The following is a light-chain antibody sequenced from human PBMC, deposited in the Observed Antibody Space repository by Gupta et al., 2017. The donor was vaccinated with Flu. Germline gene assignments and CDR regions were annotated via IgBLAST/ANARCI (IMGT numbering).Light chain of an antibody. CDR1: QSLVYKNGITY. Sequence: DVVMTQSPLSLPVTLGQPASISCRSSQSLVYKNGITYLNWFQQRPGQSPRRLIYEGSNRDSGVPDRFSGSGSGTDFTLKISRVEAEDVGVYCMRGTHPWTFGQGTRLEI. CDR2: EGS. V-gene: IGKV2-30*01. CDR3: MRGTHPWT. J-gene: IGKJ2*02.